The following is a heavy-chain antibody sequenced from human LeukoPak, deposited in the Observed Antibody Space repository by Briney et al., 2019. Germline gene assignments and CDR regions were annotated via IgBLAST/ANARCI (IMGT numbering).Heavy chain of an antibody. Sequence: GGSLRLSCAASGFTFSNYGMHWVRQAPGKGLEWVAFIRYDGSDKYYVDSVKGRFTISRDNSRNILYLQMNSLTAEDTAVYYCAKNRVGHNYADAFEIWGQGTMVRVCS. CDR1: GFTFSNYG. J-gene: IGHJ3*02. CDR2: IRYDGSDK. V-gene: IGHV3-30*02. D-gene: IGHD5-24*01. CDR3: AKNRVGHNYADAFEI.